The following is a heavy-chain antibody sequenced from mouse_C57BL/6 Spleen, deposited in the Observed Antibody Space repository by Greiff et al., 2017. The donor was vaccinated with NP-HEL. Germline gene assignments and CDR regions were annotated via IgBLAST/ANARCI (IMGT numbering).Heavy chain of an antibody. D-gene: IGHD2-4*01. CDR1: GFTFSDYY. CDR2: INYDGSST. CDR3: ARAIYYDYGPWFAY. J-gene: IGHJ3*01. Sequence: EVKLVESEGGLVQPGSSMKLSCTASGFTFSDYYMAWVRQVPEKGLEWVANINYDGSSTYYLDSLKSRFIISRDNAKNILYLQMSSLKSEDTATYYCARAIYYDYGPWFAYWGQGTLVTVSA. V-gene: IGHV5-16*01.